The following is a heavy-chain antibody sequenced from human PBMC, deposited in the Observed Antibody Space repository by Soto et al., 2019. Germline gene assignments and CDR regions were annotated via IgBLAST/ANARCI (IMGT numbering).Heavy chain of an antibody. Sequence: GGSLRLSCATSDFTFRNYWMNWVRQAPGRGLEWVANIKPDGSATNYVDSVKGRFTISRDNVRNSVSLQMNSLRVEDTAVYFCFGGNGGPQWGQGTLVTVSS. CDR1: DFTFRNYW. CDR3: FGGNGGPQ. J-gene: IGHJ4*02. CDR2: IKPDGSAT. V-gene: IGHV3-7*03. D-gene: IGHD3-16*01.